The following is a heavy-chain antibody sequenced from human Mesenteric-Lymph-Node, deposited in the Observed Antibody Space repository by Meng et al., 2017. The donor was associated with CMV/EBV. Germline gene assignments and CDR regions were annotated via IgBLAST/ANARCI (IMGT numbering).Heavy chain of an antibody. Sequence: LTGSVSGASILSGDYYWSGSRLARGKGLEWSGHIADSGTNQYISSLKSLVTISADTFKNQFSLNLMSVTAADTAVYYCSRDRDRSLTYWCQGILVTVSS. J-gene: IGHJ4*02. D-gene: IGHD3-22*01. CDR3: SRDRDRSLTY. CDR2: IADSGTN. V-gene: IGHV4-31*01. CDR1: GASILSGDYY.